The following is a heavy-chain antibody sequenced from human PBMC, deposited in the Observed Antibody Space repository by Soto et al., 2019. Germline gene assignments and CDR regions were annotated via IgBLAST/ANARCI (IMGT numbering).Heavy chain of an antibody. D-gene: IGHD2-21*01. CDR2: INSDGSRT. CDR3: ARDASIYGMGV. CDR1: RFTFSTYW. Sequence: GGSLRLSCAASRFTFSTYWMHWVRQAPGKGLVWVSRINSDGSRTSYADSVKGRFTISRDNAKNTLYLQMNSLRAEDTAVYYCARDASIYGMGVWGQGTTVTVSS. J-gene: IGHJ6*02. V-gene: IGHV3-74*01.